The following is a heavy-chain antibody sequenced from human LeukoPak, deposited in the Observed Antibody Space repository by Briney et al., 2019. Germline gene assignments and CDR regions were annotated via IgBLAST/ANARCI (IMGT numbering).Heavy chain of an antibody. J-gene: IGHJ2*01. CDR1: GGSISSSSYY. Sequence: SETLSLTCTVSGGSISSSSYYWGWIRQPPGKGLEWIGSIYYSGGTYYNPSLKSRVTISVDTSKNQFSLKLSSVTAADTAVYYCARAHSRYYLKLYLYFDLWGRGTLVTVSS. D-gene: IGHD3-22*01. CDR2: IYYSGGT. CDR3: ARAHSRYYLKLYLYFDL. V-gene: IGHV4-39*01.